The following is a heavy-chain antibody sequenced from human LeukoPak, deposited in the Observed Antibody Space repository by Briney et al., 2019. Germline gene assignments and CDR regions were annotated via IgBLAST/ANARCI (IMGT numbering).Heavy chain of an antibody. J-gene: IGHJ1*01. D-gene: IGHD3-22*01. CDR1: GYSISSGYY. CDR2: IYHSGST. V-gene: IGHV4-38-2*01. CDR3: ARRRYYDGSGYLE. Sequence: SETLSLTCAVSGYSISSGYYWGWIRQPPGKGLEWIGSIYHSGSTYYNPSLKSRVTISVDTSKNQFSLKLSSVTAADTAVYYCARRRYYDGSGYLEWGQGTLLSVSS.